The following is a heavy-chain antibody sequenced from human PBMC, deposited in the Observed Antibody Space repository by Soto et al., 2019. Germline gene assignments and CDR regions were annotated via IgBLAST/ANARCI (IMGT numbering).Heavy chain of an antibody. V-gene: IGHV3-11*06. CDR3: ATARYYYDTSGYYHYYFDY. CDR1: GVTFSDYY. D-gene: IGHD3-22*01. Sequence: QVQLVESGGGLVKPGGSLRLSCAASGVTFSDYYMSWIRQAPAQGLEWVSYISSSSGYTTYADSVKGRFTISRDNAKNSLYLQMNSLRAEDTAVYYCATARYYYDTSGYYHYYFDYWGQGTLVTDSS. J-gene: IGHJ4*02. CDR2: ISSSSGYT.